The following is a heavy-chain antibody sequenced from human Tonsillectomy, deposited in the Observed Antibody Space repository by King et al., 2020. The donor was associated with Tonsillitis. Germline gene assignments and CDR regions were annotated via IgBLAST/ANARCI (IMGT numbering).Heavy chain of an antibody. D-gene: IGHD3-22*01. CDR3: ARAPHYYDSSGYYYLIPPFDAFDI. CDR1: GFTFSSYA. Sequence: VQLVESGGGVVQPGRSLRLSCAASGFTFSSYAMHWVRQAPGKGLEWVAVISYDGSNKYYADSVKGRFTISRDNSKNTLYLQMNSLRAEDTAVYYCARAPHYYDSSGYYYLIPPFDAFDIWGQGTMVRLF. V-gene: IGHV3-30*04. J-gene: IGHJ3*02. CDR2: ISYDGSNK.